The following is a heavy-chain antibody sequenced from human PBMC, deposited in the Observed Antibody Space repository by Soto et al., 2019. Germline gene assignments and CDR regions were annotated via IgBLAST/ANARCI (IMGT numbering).Heavy chain of an antibody. Sequence: SETLSLTCTVSGGSISSGGYYWSWIRQHPGKGLEWIGYIYYSGSTYYNPSLKSRVTISVDTSKNQFSLKLSSVTAADTAVYYCARHRPYSGYGREFDYWGQGTLVTVSS. CDR2: IYYSGST. CDR1: GGSISSGGYY. J-gene: IGHJ4*02. V-gene: IGHV4-39*01. CDR3: ARHRPYSGYGREFDY. D-gene: IGHD5-12*01.